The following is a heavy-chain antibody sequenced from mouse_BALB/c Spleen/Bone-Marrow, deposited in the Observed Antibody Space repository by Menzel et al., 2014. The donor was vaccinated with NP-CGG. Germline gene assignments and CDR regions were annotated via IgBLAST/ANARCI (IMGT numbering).Heavy chain of an antibody. Sequence: QGQRQQSWAELGGAGASVKIFCKGSCYAFRVYFVNWVEQGPGQGLEGVGQSYPGDVDTNYNGKFKGRATLTADKSSNTAYMQLSSLTSEDSAVYFCARGGISVDYWGQGTTLTVSS. CDR1: CYAFRVYF. V-gene: IGHV1-80*01. CDR2: SYPGDVDT. J-gene: IGHJ2*01. CDR3: ARGGISVDY.